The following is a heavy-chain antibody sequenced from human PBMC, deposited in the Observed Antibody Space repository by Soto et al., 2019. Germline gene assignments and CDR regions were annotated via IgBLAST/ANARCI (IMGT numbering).Heavy chain of an antibody. CDR1: GFTFSNFW. V-gene: IGHV3-7*05. CDR3: ARDLAGLDY. Sequence: PGGPLKISCEASGFTFSNFWMSWVRQAPGKGLEWVANIKQDGSEKNYVDFVKGRFTISRDNAKNSLFLQMSSLRADDTAVYYCARDLAGLDYWGQGTLVTVSS. CDR2: IKQDGSEK. J-gene: IGHJ4*02.